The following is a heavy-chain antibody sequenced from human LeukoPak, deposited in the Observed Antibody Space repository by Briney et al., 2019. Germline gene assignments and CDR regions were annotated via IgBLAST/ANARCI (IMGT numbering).Heavy chain of an antibody. Sequence: GGSLRLSCAASGFTFSSYAMSWVRQAPGKGLEWVSAISASGYPTYYADSVKGRFTISRDNSKKTPYLQMNSLRAEDTAIFYCAKDVYNWNFYFDYWGQGTLVTVSS. J-gene: IGHJ4*02. D-gene: IGHD1-7*01. CDR3: AKDVYNWNFYFDY. CDR1: GFTFSSYA. V-gene: IGHV3-23*01. CDR2: ISASGYPT.